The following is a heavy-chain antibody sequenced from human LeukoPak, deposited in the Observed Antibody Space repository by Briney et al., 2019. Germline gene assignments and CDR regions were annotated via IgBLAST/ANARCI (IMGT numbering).Heavy chain of an antibody. J-gene: IGHJ5*02. V-gene: IGHV3-11*04. CDR2: ISSSGSTM. CDR3: ARGGSSWYP. D-gene: IGHD6-13*01. Sequence: GGPLRLPFPAPGFTFINYYLSWFAQAPGRGLEWVSYISSSGSTMYYAGSVKGRFTVSRDNAKNSLYLQMNSLRAEDTAVYYCARGGSSWYPWGQGTLVTVSS. CDR1: GFTFINYY.